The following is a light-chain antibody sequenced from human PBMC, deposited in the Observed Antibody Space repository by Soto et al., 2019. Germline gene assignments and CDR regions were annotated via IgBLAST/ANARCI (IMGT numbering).Light chain of an antibody. CDR3: QQYYGTPVT. V-gene: IGKV4-1*01. Sequence: IVMTHSLDSLAVSLGERSTINCKSSQTAFYRSNNKNYLAWYQQKPEQPPKLLIYWASARDSGVTDRFSGSGSGTDFTLTISSLQAEDVAIYYCQQYYGTPVTFGQGTKVDIK. J-gene: IGKJ1*01. CDR1: QTAFYRSNNKNY. CDR2: WAS.